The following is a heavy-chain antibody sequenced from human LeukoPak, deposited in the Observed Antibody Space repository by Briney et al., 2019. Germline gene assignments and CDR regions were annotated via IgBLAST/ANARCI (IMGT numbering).Heavy chain of an antibody. CDR2: ISGSGGST. D-gene: IGHD3-22*01. J-gene: IGHJ3*02. V-gene: IGHV3-23*01. Sequence: GGSLRLSCAASGVTFSSYAMSWVRQAPGKGLEWVSAISGSGGSTYYADSVKGRFTISRDDYKNTLYLQIDSLRAEDTAVYYCARLMEVITVNDGFDIWGQGTIVTVSS. CDR3: ARLMEVITVNDGFDI. CDR1: GVTFSSYA.